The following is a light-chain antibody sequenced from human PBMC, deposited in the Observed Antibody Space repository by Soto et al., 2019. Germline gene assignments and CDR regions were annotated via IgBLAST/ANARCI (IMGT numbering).Light chain of an antibody. CDR1: QGIRID. V-gene: IGKV1-39*01. CDR2: KAS. CDR3: QQSYSMYT. J-gene: IGKJ2*01. Sequence: DIQMTQSPSSLSASVRDRVTITCRASQGIRIDLGWYQQKPGKAPKLLIYKASTLKSGVPSRFSGSGSGTDFTLTISSLQPEDFATYYCQQSYSMYTFGQGTKVDI.